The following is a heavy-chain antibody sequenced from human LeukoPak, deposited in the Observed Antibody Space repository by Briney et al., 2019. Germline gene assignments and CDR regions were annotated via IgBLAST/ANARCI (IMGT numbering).Heavy chain of an antibody. J-gene: IGHJ4*02. CDR2: INHSGST. D-gene: IGHD4-17*01. CDR3: ARGPRGDDYGDYATNFDY. Sequence: SETLSLTCAVYGGSFSGYYWSWIRQPPGKGLEWIGEINHSGSTNYNPSLKSRVTISVDTSKNQFSLKLSSVTAADTAVYYCARGPRGDDYGDYATNFDYWGQGTLVTVSS. V-gene: IGHV4-34*01. CDR1: GGSFSGYY.